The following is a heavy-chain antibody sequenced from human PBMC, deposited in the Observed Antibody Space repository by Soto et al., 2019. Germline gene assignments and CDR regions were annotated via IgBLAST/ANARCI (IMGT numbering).Heavy chain of an antibody. CDR1: GDSVSSNSAA. D-gene: IGHD1-1*01. CDR2: TYYRSKWYN. CDR3: ARELEKANWSYYYYYGMDV. Sequence: SQTLSLTCAISGDSVSSNSAAWNWIRQSPSRGLEWLGRTYYRSKWYNDYAVSVKSRITINPDTSKNQFSLQLNSVTPEDTAVYYCARELEKANWSYYYYYGMDVWGQGTTLTVSS. V-gene: IGHV6-1*01. J-gene: IGHJ6*02.